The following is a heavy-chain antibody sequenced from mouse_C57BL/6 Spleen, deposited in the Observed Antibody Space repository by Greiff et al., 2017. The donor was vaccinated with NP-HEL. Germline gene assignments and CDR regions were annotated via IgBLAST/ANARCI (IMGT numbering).Heavy chain of an antibody. J-gene: IGHJ2*01. CDR3: ARSTAQATRGYFDY. CDR2: INPSWGYT. Sequence: VQLQQSGPELAKPGASVKLSCQASGYTFTSYWMHWVKQRPGQGLEWIGYINPSWGYTKYNPKFTDMATLTADNSSSTAYKQLCRLTYAESAVNYWARSTAQATRGYFDYWGQGTTLTVSS. D-gene: IGHD3-2*02. V-gene: IGHV1-7*01. CDR1: GYTFTSYW.